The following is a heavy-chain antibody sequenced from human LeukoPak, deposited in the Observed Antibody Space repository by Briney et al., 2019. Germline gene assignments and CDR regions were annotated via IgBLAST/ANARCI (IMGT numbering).Heavy chain of an antibody. CDR3: ARALAWGGSYYSYYYMDV. CDR2: INPNSGNA. Sequence: ASVKVSWKASGYTFSDYDINWVRQATGQGLEWMGWINPNSGNAGYAQKFQGRVTMTRNTSISTAYMELSSLRSEDTAVYYCARALAWGGSYYSYYYMDVWDKGTTVTVSS. J-gene: IGHJ6*03. D-gene: IGHD1-26*01. CDR1: GYTFSDYD. V-gene: IGHV1-8*01.